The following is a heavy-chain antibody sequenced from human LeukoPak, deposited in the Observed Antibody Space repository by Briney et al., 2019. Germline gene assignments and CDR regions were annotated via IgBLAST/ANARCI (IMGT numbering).Heavy chain of an antibody. J-gene: IGHJ4*02. V-gene: IGHV3-23*01. CDR2: ISVSGHSA. Sequence: RGSLRLSCGAFGFTFSNYAMSWVRQAPGKGLEWVSAISVSGHSAFYLDSVKGRFTMSRDNSKNTLYLQMNSLRAEDTAVYYCAKEGIVTSHFGYYFDFWGQGTLVTVPS. D-gene: IGHD1-26*01. CDR3: AKEGIVTSHFGYYFDF. CDR1: GFTFSNYA.